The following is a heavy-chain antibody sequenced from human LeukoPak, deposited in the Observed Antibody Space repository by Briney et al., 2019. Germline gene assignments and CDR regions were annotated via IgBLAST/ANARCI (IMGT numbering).Heavy chain of an antibody. D-gene: IGHD3-3*01. CDR1: GGSVSSYY. CDR3: ARGHTDDFWSGYYHFDY. Sequence: PSETLSLTCTVSGGSVSSYYWSWIRQPPGKGLEWIGYIYYSGSTNYNPSLKSRATISVDTSKNQFSLKLSSVTAADTAVYYCARGHTDDFWSGYYHFDYWGQGTLVTVSS. CDR2: IYYSGST. J-gene: IGHJ4*02. V-gene: IGHV4-59*02.